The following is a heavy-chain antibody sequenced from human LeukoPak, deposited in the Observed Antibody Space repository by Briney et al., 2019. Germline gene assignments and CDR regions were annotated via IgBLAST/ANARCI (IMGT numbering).Heavy chain of an antibody. V-gene: IGHV1-69*05. Sequence: SVKVSCKASGGTFSSYAISWVRRAPGQGLEWMGGIIPIFGTANYAQKFQGRVTITTDESTSTAYMELSSLRSEDTAVYYCASSGRGYSGYDSGFDYWGQGTLVTVS. D-gene: IGHD5-12*01. CDR2: IIPIFGTA. CDR1: GGTFSSYA. J-gene: IGHJ4*02. CDR3: ASSGRGYSGYDSGFDY.